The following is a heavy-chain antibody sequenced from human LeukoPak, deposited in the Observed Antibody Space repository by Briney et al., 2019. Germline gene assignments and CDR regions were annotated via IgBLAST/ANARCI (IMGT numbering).Heavy chain of an antibody. Sequence: SETLSLTCTVSGGSISSYYWSWIRQPAGKGLEWNGRIYTSGSTNYNPSLKSRVTMSVDTSKNQFSLKLSSVTAADTAVYYCARELPYYYGSGSGDAFDIWGQGTMVTVSS. J-gene: IGHJ3*02. CDR1: GGSISSYY. V-gene: IGHV4-4*07. CDR3: ARELPYYYGSGSGDAFDI. CDR2: IYTSGST. D-gene: IGHD3-10*01.